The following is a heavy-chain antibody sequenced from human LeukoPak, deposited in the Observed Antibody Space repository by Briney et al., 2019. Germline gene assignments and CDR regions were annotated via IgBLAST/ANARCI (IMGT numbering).Heavy chain of an antibody. CDR3: AKMAVDTAMVHWYYFDY. D-gene: IGHD5-18*01. CDR2: IIPIFGTA. V-gene: IGHV1-69*13. J-gene: IGHJ4*02. CDR1: GGTFSSYA. Sequence: SVKVSCKASGGTFSSYAISWVRQAPGQGLEWMGGIIPIFGTANYAQKFQGRVTITADESTSTAYMELSSLRSEDTAVYYCAKMAVDTAMVHWYYFDYWGQGTLVTVSS.